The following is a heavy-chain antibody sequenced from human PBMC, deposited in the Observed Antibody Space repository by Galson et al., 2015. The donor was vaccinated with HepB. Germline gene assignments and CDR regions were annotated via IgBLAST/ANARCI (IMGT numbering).Heavy chain of an antibody. D-gene: IGHD3-10*01. V-gene: IGHV1-24*01. Sequence: SVKVSCKVSGYTLTELSMHWVRQAPGKGLEWMGGFDPEDGETIYAQKFQGRVTMTEDTSTDTAYMELSSLRSEDTAVYYCATPPMVRDRKNGNNAFDIWGQGTMVTVSS. CDR3: ATPPMVRDRKNGNNAFDI. CDR2: FDPEDGET. J-gene: IGHJ3*02. CDR1: GYTLTELS.